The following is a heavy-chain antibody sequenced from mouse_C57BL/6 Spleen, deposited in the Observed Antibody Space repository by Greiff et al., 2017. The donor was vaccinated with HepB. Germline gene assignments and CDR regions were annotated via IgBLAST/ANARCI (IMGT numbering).Heavy chain of an antibody. J-gene: IGHJ3*01. Sequence: VQLQQPGAELVKPGASVKLSCKASGYTFTSYWMHWVKQRPGQGLEWIGMIHPNSGSTNYNEKFKSKATLTVDKSSSTAYMQLSSLTSEDSAVYYCARPLNTTVVAKAYWGQGTLVTVSA. CDR1: GYTFTSYW. V-gene: IGHV1-64*01. CDR3: ARPLNTTVVAKAY. D-gene: IGHD1-1*01. CDR2: IHPNSGST.